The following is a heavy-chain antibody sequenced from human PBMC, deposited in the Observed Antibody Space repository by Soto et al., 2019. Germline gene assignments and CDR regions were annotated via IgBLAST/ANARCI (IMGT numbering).Heavy chain of an antibody. CDR3: AKERTGGLEYWYYGMDV. J-gene: IGHJ6*02. Sequence: QVQLVESGGGVVQPGRSLRLSCAASGFTFSSYGMHWVRQAPGKGLEWVAVISYDGSNKYYADSVKGRFTISRDNSKNTLYLQMNSLRAEDTAVYYCAKERTGGLEYWYYGMDVWGQGTTVTVSS. CDR1: GFTFSSYG. CDR2: ISYDGSNK. V-gene: IGHV3-30*18. D-gene: IGHD2-8*02.